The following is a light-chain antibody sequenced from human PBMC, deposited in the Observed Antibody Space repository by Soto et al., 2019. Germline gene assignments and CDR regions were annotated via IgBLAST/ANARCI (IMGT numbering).Light chain of an antibody. CDR2: EVT. J-gene: IGLJ1*01. CDR1: RSDVGAYNY. CDR3: SSFTNRFTFV. Sequence: QSLLTHPASFSGSPGQSIAISCTGTRSDVGAYNYVSWYQQHPGKAPKLMISEVTNRPSGVSDRFSGSKSGNTASLTISGLQAEDEADYYCSSFTNRFTFVFGTGTKVTV. V-gene: IGLV2-14*01.